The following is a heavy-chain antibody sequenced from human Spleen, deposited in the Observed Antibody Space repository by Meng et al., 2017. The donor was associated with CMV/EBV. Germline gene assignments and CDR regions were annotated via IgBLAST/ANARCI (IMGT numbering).Heavy chain of an antibody. CDR3: ARGPHSRSSHYYYGMDV. Sequence: GGSLRLSCAASGFTFSDYYMSWIRQAPGKGLEWVSYISSSGSTIYYADSVKGRFTISRDNSKNTLYLQMNSLRAEDTAVYFCARGPHSRSSHYYYGMDVWGQGTTVTVSS. D-gene: IGHD2-2*01. CDR2: ISSSGSTI. V-gene: IGHV3-11*04. CDR1: GFTFSDYY. J-gene: IGHJ6*02.